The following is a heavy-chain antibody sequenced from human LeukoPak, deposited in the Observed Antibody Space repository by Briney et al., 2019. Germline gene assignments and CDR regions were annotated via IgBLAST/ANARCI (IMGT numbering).Heavy chain of an antibody. CDR3: ARRKYYDSSGYYGYYYYGMDV. D-gene: IGHD3-22*01. CDR2: IYYSGST. Sequence: PSETLSLTCTVSGGSISSYYWSWIRQPPGKGLEWIGYIYYSGSTNYNPSLKSRVTISVDTSKNQFSLKLSSVTAADTAAYYCARRKYYDSSGYYGYYYYGMDVWGQGTTVTVSS. CDR1: GGSISSYY. V-gene: IGHV4-59*08. J-gene: IGHJ6*02.